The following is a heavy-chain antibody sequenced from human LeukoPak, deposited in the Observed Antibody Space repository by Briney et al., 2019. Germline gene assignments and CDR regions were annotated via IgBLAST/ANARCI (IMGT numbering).Heavy chain of an antibody. J-gene: IGHJ2*01. CDR1: GDSVSSNSAA. CDR3: AREPSSGPRGDHGYWYFDL. CDR2: TYYRSKWYN. D-gene: IGHD6-25*01. Sequence: SQTLSLTCAISGDSVSSNSAAWNWIRQSPSRGLEWLGRTYYRSKWYNDYAVSVKSRITINPDTSKNQFSLQLNSVTPEDTAVYYCAREPSSGPRGDHGYWYFDLWGRGTLVTVSS. V-gene: IGHV6-1*01.